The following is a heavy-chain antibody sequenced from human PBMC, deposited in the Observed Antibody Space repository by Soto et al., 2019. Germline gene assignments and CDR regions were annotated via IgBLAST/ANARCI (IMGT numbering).Heavy chain of an antibody. V-gene: IGHV3-23*01. CDR1: GFTFSSHA. Sequence: RLSCAASGFTFSSHAMSWVRQAPGKGLEWVSTISGSGGSTYYADSVKGRFTISRDNSKNTLYLQMNSLRAEDTALYYCAKDASSGITSFDLWGRGTLVTVSS. D-gene: IGHD3-3*01. CDR2: ISGSGGST. CDR3: AKDASSGITSFDL. J-gene: IGHJ2*01.